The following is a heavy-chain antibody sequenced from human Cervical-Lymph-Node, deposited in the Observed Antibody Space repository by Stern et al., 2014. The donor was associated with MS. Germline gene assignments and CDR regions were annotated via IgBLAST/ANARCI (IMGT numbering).Heavy chain of an antibody. CDR1: GYTFTDFY. J-gene: IGHJ3*02. CDR3: GTAVGGIDAFDI. Sequence: VPLVQSGAEVKTPGATVKISCKVSGYTFTDFYMHWVQQAPGQGFAWMGLVDPDYVTTMYAGKFQGRVSRTADTSADTAYMELSNLTSEDTALYYCGTAVGGIDAFDIWGQGTMLTVSS. CDR2: VDPDYVTT. D-gene: IGHD6-19*01. V-gene: IGHV1-69-2*01.